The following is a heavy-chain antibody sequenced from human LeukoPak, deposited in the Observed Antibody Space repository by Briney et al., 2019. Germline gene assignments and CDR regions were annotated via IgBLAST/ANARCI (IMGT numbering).Heavy chain of an antibody. CDR2: IWPDGSDT. D-gene: IGHD3-10*01. J-gene: IGHJ5*02. CDR3: ARWGVDAGRDR. CDR1: GFTFSDYW. Sequence: PGASLRLSCAASGFTFSDYWMAWVRQAPGKGLEWVANIWPDGSDTYHVDSVRGRFAISRDNAQYLLNLQMNSLRAEDLAVYYCARWGVDAGRDRWGQGTLVIVSS. V-gene: IGHV3-7*01.